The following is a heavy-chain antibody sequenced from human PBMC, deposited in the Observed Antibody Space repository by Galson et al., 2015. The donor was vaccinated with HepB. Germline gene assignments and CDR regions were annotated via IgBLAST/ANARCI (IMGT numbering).Heavy chain of an antibody. CDR3: ARDYASWSRDY. J-gene: IGHJ4*02. CDR1: GFSFSYYW. V-gene: IGHV3-69-1*01. Sequence: SLRLSCAASGFSFSYYWMTWVRQAPGKGLEWVSTIGSGDHKFYPDSLKGRFTISRDNDKNSVYLQMTGLSAEDTAVYYCARDYASWSRDYWGQGTLVTVSS. D-gene: IGHD6-13*01. CDR2: IGSGDHK.